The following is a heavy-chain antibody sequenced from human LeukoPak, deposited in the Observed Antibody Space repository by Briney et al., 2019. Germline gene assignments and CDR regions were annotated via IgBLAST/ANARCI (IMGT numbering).Heavy chain of an antibody. CDR1: GFTFSSYG. CDR2: IWYDGSNK. Sequence: GRSLRLSCAASGFTFSSYGMHWVRQAPGKGLEWVAVIWYDGSNKYYADSVKGRFTITRDNSKNTLYLQMNSLRAEDTAVYYCARRTVVPAAEYERWGQGTLVTVSS. J-gene: IGHJ4*02. D-gene: IGHD2-2*01. CDR3: ARRTVVPAAEYER. V-gene: IGHV3-33*01.